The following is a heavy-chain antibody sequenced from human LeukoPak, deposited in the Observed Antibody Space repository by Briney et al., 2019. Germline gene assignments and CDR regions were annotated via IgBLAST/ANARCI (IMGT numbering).Heavy chain of an antibody. D-gene: IGHD3-22*01. CDR3: ARGGHYYDSSGYEPFFDY. CDR2: IYSGGST. CDR1: GFTVSSNY. V-gene: IGHV3-53*01. Sequence: GGSLRLSCAASGFTVSSNYVSWVRQAPGKGLEWVSVIYSGGSTYYADSVKGRFTISRDNSKNTLYLQMNSLRAEDTAVCYCARGGHYYDSSGYEPFFDYWGQGTLVTVSS. J-gene: IGHJ4*02.